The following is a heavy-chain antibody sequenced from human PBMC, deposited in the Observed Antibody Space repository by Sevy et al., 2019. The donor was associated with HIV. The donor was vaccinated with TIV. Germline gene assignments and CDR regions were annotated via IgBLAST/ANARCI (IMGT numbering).Heavy chain of an antibody. CDR1: GYTFIRYA. Sequence: ASVKVSCKASGYTFIRYAIHWVRQAPGQSLEWMGWINAGDGNTKFSQKFQGRLTITSGTSATKSHLELSSLRSEDTAVYYGARSKTVATIEATSGCDSWGQGTLVTVSS. J-gene: IGHJ4*02. V-gene: IGHV1-3*01. CDR2: INAGDGNT. D-gene: IGHD5-12*01. CDR3: ARSKTVATIEATSGCDS.